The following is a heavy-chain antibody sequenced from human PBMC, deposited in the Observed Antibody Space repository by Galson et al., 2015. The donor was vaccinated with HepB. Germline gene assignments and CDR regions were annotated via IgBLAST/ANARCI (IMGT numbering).Heavy chain of an antibody. Sequence: SLRLSCAASGFTLSSAWMSWVRQAPGKGREWVGRIKSQPSGGTTDYAAPVQGRFAFSRDDSRNTLYLQVNGLKTEDTAVYYCAREGYGYGHHSFDTWGQGTMVTVSS. V-gene: IGHV3-15*01. D-gene: IGHD5-18*01. CDR1: GFTLSSAW. CDR2: IKSQPSGGTT. CDR3: AREGYGYGHHSFDT. J-gene: IGHJ3*02.